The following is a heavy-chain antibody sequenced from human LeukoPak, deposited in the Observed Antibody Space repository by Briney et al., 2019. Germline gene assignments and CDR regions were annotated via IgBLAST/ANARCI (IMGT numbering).Heavy chain of an antibody. V-gene: IGHV3-30*18. CDR3: AKDGIAVAGYYYYGMDV. Sequence: PGRSLRLSCAASGFTFSSYGMHWVRQAPGKGLEWVAVISYDGSNKYYADSVKGRFTISRDNSKNTLYLQMNSLRAEDTAVYYCAKDGIAVAGYYYYGMDVWGKGTTVTVSS. CDR1: GFTFSSYG. J-gene: IGHJ6*04. CDR2: ISYDGSNK. D-gene: IGHD6-19*01.